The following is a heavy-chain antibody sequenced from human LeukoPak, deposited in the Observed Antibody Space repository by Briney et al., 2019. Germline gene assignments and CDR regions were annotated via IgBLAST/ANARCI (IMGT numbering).Heavy chain of an antibody. Sequence: ASVKVSCKTSGYSFTDYYIHWVRQAPGQGLEWMGRINPNSGGPNYGQKFQGTVTMTRDTSISTAYLELSNLRSDDTAAYYCVRGYSYGFYFDYWGQGSLVTVSS. J-gene: IGHJ4*02. CDR1: GYSFTDYY. CDR3: VRGYSYGFYFDY. CDR2: INPNSGGP. D-gene: IGHD5-18*01. V-gene: IGHV1-2*06.